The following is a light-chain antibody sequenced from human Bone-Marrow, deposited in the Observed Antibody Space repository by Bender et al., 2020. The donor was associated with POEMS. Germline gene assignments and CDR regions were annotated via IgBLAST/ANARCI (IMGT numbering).Light chain of an antibody. CDR2: EVN. V-gene: IGLV2-23*02. J-gene: IGLJ2*01. Sequence: QSALTQPRLVSGSPGQSVTISCTGTSSDVGSYKLVSWYQHHPGKAPRLIISEVNKRPSGVSYRFSGSKSGNTASLTISGLQAEDEASYYCCSYAGSSTLLVFGGGTYLTVL. CDR1: SSDVGSYKL. CDR3: CSYAGSSTLLV.